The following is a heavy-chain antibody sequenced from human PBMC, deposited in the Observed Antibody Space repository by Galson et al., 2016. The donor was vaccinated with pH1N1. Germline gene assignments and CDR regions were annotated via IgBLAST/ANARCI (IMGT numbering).Heavy chain of an antibody. CDR1: EYTFIGYY. Sequence: SVKVSCKASEYTFIGYYIHWMRQAPGHGLAWMGRINPNNGDTHYAQNFQGRVTMTRDTSISTAYMELNSLRSDDTAVYYCARVNTYDSSGYYPFDYRGQGTQVTVSS. CDR2: INPNNGDT. D-gene: IGHD3-22*01. CDR3: ARVNTYDSSGYYPFDY. V-gene: IGHV1-2*06. J-gene: IGHJ4*02.